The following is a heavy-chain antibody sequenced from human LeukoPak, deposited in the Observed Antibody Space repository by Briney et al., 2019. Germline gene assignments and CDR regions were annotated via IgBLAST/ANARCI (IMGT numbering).Heavy chain of an antibody. Sequence: SETLSLTCTVSGGSLSSSSYYWGWIRQPPGKGLEWIGSIYYSGSTYYNPSLKSRVTISVDTSKNQFSLKLSSVTAADTAVYYCARRPHRSSTNWFDPWGQGTLVTVSS. J-gene: IGHJ5*02. CDR2: IYYSGST. D-gene: IGHD2-2*01. V-gene: IGHV4-39*01. CDR1: GGSLSSSSYY. CDR3: ARRPHRSSTNWFDP.